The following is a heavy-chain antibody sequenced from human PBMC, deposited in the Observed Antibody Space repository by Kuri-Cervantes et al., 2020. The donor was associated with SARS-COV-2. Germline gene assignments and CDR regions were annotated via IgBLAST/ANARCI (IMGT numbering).Heavy chain of an antibody. CDR3: ARDRVVEAYDI. CDR2: ISYDGSNK. J-gene: IGHJ3*02. CDR1: GFTFSSYA. D-gene: IGHD2-15*01. V-gene: IGHV3-30-3*01. Sequence: GGSVGLCCSASGFTFSSYAMHWVRQAPGKGLEWVAVISYDGSNKYYADSVKGRFTISRDNSKNTMYLQMNSLRAEDTAVYYCARDRVVEAYDIWGQGTMVTVSS.